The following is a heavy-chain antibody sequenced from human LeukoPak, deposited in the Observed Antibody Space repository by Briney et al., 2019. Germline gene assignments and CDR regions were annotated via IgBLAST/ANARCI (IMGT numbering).Heavy chain of an antibody. D-gene: IGHD4-17*01. CDR2: IYYTGGT. CDR3: TRHASGDYGNAFDI. CDR1: GGSISSYH. Sequence: PSETLSLTCTVSGGSISSYHWSWIRQPPGKGLEWIGYIYYTGGTNYNPSLESRVTISVDTSKKQFSLKLNSVTAADTAVYYCTRHASGDYGNAFDIWGQGMMVTVSS. V-gene: IGHV4-59*08. J-gene: IGHJ3*02.